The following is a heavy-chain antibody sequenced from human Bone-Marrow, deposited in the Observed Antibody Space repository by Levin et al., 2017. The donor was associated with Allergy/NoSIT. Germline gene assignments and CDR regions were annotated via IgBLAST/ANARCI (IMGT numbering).Heavy chain of an antibody. Sequence: ASETLSLTCTVSGGSISSRVYYWSWIRQLPGKGLEWIGYIYHSGSTYYKPSLQSRISLSIDTSANQFSLELSSVTAADTAVYYCATAHGFTAFGGFDYWGQGTLVTVSS. D-gene: IGHD2-2*03. CDR2: IYHSGST. CDR1: GGSISSRVYY. V-gene: IGHV4-31*03. J-gene: IGHJ4*02. CDR3: ATAHGFTAFGGFDY.